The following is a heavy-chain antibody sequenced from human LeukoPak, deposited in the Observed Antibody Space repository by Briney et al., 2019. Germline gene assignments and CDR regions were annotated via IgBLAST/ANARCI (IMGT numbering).Heavy chain of an antibody. V-gene: IGHV2-5*02. CDR3: AHTPDYDILTGGSGAGGYGYFDY. Sequence: SGPTLVKPTQTLTLTCTFSGFSLSTSGVGVGWIRQPPGKALEWLALIYWDDDKRYSPSLKSRLTITKDTSKNQVVLTMTNMDPVDTATYYCAHTPDYDILTGGSGAGGYGYFDYWGQGTLVTVSS. D-gene: IGHD3-9*01. CDR1: GFSLSTSGVG. CDR2: IYWDDDK. J-gene: IGHJ4*02.